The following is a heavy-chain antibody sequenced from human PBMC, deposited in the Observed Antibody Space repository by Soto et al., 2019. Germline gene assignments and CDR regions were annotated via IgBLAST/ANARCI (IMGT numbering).Heavy chain of an antibody. CDR1: GGSFSGYY. CDR3: ARAVDRYNWNPTKNNWFDP. J-gene: IGHJ5*02. V-gene: IGHV4-34*01. Sequence: SETLSLTCAVYGGSFSGYYWSWIRQPPGKGLEWIGEINHSGSTNYNPSLKSRVTISVDTSKNQFSLKLSSVTAADTAVYYCARAVDRYNWNPTKNNWFDPWGQGTLVTVSS. D-gene: IGHD1-20*01. CDR2: INHSGST.